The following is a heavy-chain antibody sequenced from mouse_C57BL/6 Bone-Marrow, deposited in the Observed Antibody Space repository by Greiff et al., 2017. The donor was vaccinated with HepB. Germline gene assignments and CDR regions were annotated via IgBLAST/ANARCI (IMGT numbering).Heavy chain of an antibody. CDR2: ISSGSSTI. Sequence: EVKLVESGGGLVKPGGSLKLSCAASGFTFSDYGMHWVRQAPEKGLEWVAYISSGSSTIYYADTVKGRFTISRDNAKNTLFLQLTSLGSEDTAMYYCARRRRFAYWGQGTLVTVSA. J-gene: IGHJ3*01. CDR3: ARRRRFAY. V-gene: IGHV5-17*01. CDR1: GFTFSDYG.